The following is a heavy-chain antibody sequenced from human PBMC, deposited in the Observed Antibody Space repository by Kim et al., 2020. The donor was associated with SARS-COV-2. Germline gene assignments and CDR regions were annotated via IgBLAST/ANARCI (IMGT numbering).Heavy chain of an antibody. J-gene: IGHJ3*02. CDR2: ISGSSSSI. V-gene: IGHV3-48*02. CDR3: VRDCSTTSCSAWHAFDI. CDR1: GFTFSTYS. D-gene: IGHD2-2*01. Sequence: GGSLRLSCEASGFTFSTYSMNWVRQAPGKGLEWISYISGSSSSIHYADFVQGRFTISRDNARNSLYLQINSLRDEDTSVYYCVRDCSTTSCSAWHAFDI.